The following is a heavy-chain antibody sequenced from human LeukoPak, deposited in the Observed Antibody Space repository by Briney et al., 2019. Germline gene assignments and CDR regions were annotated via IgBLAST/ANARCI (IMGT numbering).Heavy chain of an antibody. D-gene: IGHD2-2*01. Sequence: GGSLRLSCAASGFTLSSYSMNWVRQAPGKRLEWVSSISTSSSYIYYADSVKGRFTISRDNAKNSLYLQMNSLRAEDTAVYYCARELIVVVPAAPPGWFDPWGQGTLVTVSS. CDR3: ARELIVVVPAAPPGWFDP. J-gene: IGHJ5*02. CDR2: ISTSSSYI. CDR1: GFTLSSYS. V-gene: IGHV3-21*01.